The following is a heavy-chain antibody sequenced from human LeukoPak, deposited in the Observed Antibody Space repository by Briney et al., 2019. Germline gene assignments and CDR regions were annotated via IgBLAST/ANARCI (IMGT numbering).Heavy chain of an antibody. D-gene: IGHD2-15*01. V-gene: IGHV4-30-4*08. CDR1: GGSISSGDYY. Sequence: SQTLSLTCTVSGGSISSGDYYWRWIRQPPGKGLEWIGYIYYSGSTYYNPSLKSRVTISVDTSKNQFSLKLSSVTAADTAVYYCARFLGYCSGGSCYTFDYWGQGTLVTVSS. CDR2: IYYSGST. CDR3: ARFLGYCSGGSCYTFDY. J-gene: IGHJ4*02.